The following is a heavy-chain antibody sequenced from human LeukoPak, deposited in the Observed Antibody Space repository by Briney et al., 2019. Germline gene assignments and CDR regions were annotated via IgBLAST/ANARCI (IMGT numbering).Heavy chain of an antibody. CDR2: IYYSGST. Sequence: SETLSLTCTVSGGSISSGGYYWSWIRQHPGKGLEWIGYIYYSGSTYYNPSLKSRVTISVDTSKNQFSLKPSSVTAADTAVYYCARVQLAAPYWYFDLWGRGTLVTVSS. D-gene: IGHD2-15*01. V-gene: IGHV4-31*03. CDR1: GGSISSGGYY. CDR3: ARVQLAAPYWYFDL. J-gene: IGHJ2*01.